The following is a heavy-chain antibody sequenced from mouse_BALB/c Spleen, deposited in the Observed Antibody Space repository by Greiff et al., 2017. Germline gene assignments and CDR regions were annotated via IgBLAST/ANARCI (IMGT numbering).Heavy chain of an antibody. CDR3: ASGDYGFAY. V-gene: IGHV3-2*02. CDR1: GYSITSDYA. J-gene: IGHJ3*01. D-gene: IGHD2-4*01. CDR2: ISYSGST. Sequence: EVKLMESGPGLVKPSQSLSLTCTVTGYSITSDYAWNWIRQFPGNKLEWMGYISYSGSTSYNPSLKSRISITRDTSKNQFFLQLNSVTTEDTATYYCASGDYGFAYWGQGTLVTVSA.